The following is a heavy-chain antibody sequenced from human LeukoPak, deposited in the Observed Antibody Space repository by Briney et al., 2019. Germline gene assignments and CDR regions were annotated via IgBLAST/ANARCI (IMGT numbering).Heavy chain of an antibody. V-gene: IGHV3-11*04. CDR2: ISNSGNTI. Sequence: GGSPRLSCAASGFTFSDYCMSWIRQAPGKGLEWVSYISNSGNTIDYADSVKGRFTISRDNAKNSVYLQMNSLRAEDTAVYYCARKDIVVVPVARFDPWGQGTLVTVSS. CDR1: GFTFSDYC. J-gene: IGHJ5*02. CDR3: ARKDIVVVPVARFDP. D-gene: IGHD2-2*01.